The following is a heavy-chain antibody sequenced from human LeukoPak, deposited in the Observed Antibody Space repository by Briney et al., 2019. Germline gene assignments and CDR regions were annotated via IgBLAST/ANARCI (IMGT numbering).Heavy chain of an antibody. D-gene: IGHD4-17*01. J-gene: IGHJ5*02. CDR3: ARLSSHYGDYKVDP. CDR2: INPHSGKT. CDR1: GYPFRNYD. Sequence: ASVKVSSKTSGYPFRNYDINWVRQATGQGLEWMGWINPHSGKTGYAQKFQGRVTMTTDTSARTAYMELSSLRSEDTAVYYCARLSSHYGDYKVDPWGQGTLVTVSS. V-gene: IGHV1-8*01.